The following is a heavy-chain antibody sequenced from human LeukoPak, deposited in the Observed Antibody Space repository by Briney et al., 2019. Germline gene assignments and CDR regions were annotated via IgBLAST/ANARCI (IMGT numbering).Heavy chain of an antibody. V-gene: IGHV1-18*01. Sequence: GASVKVSCKASGYTFTSYGISWVRQAPGQGLEWMGWISAYNGNTNYAQKLQGRVTMTTDTSTCTAYMELRSLRSDDTAVYYCARDRDIVVVPAAIRYYYYGMDVWGQGTTVTVSS. D-gene: IGHD2-2*02. J-gene: IGHJ6*02. CDR1: GYTFTSYG. CDR3: ARDRDIVVVPAAIRYYYYGMDV. CDR2: ISAYNGNT.